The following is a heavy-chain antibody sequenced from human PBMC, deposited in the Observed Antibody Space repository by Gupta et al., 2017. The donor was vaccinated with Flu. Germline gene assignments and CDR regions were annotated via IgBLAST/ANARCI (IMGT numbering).Heavy chain of an antibody. CDR2: ISAYNGNT. V-gene: IGHV1-18*01. CDR1: GYIFTTYG. CDR3: AREGRVGATTPYFDS. Sequence: QVQLVQSGAEVKKPGASVRVSCKASGYIFTTYGISWVRQAPGQGLEWMGWISAYNGNTNYAQKFQGRVSMTTDTSTDTAYMELMSLRSDDTAVYYCAREGRVGATTPYFDSWGQGTLVTVSS. D-gene: IGHD1-26*01. J-gene: IGHJ4*02.